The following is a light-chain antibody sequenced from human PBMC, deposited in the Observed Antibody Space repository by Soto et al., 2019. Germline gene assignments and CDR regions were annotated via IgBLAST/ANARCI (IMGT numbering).Light chain of an antibody. Sequence: QSVLTQPPSASGTPGQRVTISCSGSSSNIGSKTVNWYQQLPGTAPKLLIYSNNQQPSGVPDRFSGYKSGTSASLAISGLQSEDEADYYCAAWDDSLNGVVFGGGTKLTVL. J-gene: IGLJ2*01. V-gene: IGLV1-44*01. CDR2: SNN. CDR3: AAWDDSLNGVV. CDR1: SSNIGSKT.